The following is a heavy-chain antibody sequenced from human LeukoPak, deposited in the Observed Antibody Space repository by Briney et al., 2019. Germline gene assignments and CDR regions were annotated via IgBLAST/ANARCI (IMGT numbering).Heavy chain of an antibody. CDR3: ARGSRVLRYFDRLSSGAFDI. D-gene: IGHD3-9*01. CDR1: GGSFSGYY. V-gene: IGHV4-34*01. CDR2: INHSGST. J-gene: IGHJ3*02. Sequence: SETLSLTCAVYGGSFSGYYWSWIRQPPGKGLEWIGEINHSGSTNYNPSLKSRVTISVDTSKNQFSLKLSSVTAADTAVYYCARGSRVLRYFDRLSSGAFDIWGQGTMVTVSS.